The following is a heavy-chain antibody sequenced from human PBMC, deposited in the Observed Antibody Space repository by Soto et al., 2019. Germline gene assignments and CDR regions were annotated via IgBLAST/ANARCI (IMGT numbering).Heavy chain of an antibody. V-gene: IGHV4-30-4*08. D-gene: IGHD2-21*02. J-gene: IGHJ6*02. CDR2: IHHSGSI. Sequence: PSETLSLTCTVSGDSISSDYYHWTWIRQSPGKGLEWIGYIHHSGSILYNPSLKSRVTISVGTSKNQFSLHLTSVTAADTAVYFWAREDDGGDSLDVWGQGTRVTVSS. CDR3: AREDDGGDSLDV. CDR1: GDSISSDYYH.